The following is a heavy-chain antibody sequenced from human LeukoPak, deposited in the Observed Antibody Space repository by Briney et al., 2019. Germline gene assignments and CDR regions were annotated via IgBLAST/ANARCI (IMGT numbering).Heavy chain of an antibody. V-gene: IGHV3-30*02. D-gene: IGHD2-21*01. Sequence: PGGSLRLSCAASGFTFSSYGMHWVRQAPGKGLEWVAFIRYDGSNKYYADSVKGRFTISRDNSKNTLYLQMNSLRAEDTAVYYCARDAAPYCDGDCYVFDIWGQGTMVTVSS. CDR1: GFTFSSYG. CDR2: IRYDGSNK. J-gene: IGHJ3*02. CDR3: ARDAAPYCDGDCYVFDI.